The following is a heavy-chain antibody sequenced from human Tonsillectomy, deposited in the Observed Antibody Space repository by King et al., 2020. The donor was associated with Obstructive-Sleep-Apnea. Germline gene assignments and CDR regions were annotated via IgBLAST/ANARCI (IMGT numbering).Heavy chain of an antibody. CDR2: ISYDGSNE. V-gene: IGHV3-30-3*01. D-gene: IGHD2-21*02. CDR3: ARECGGDCFEDAFDI. J-gene: IGHJ3*02. CDR1: GFTFSGYA. Sequence: VQLVESGGGVVQPGRSLRLSCAASGFTFSGYAMHWVRQAPGNGLEWVAIISYDGSNEYYADSVKGRFTISRDNSKNTLYLQMNSLRAEDTAVYYCARECGGDCFEDAFDIWGQGTMVTVSS.